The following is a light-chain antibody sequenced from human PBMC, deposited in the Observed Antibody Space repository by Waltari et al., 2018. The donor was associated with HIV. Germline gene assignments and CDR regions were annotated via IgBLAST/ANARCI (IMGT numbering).Light chain of an antibody. CDR3: AAWGDSLSSYV. CDR2: RNN. J-gene: IGLJ1*01. Sequence: QSVLTQPPSASGTPGQRVTIPCSGSSSNTGSNYVYWYQQLPGTAPKLLIYRNNQRPSGVPDRFSGSKSGTSASLAISGLRSEDEADYYCAAWGDSLSSYVFGTGTEVTVL. CDR1: SSNTGSNY. V-gene: IGLV1-47*01.